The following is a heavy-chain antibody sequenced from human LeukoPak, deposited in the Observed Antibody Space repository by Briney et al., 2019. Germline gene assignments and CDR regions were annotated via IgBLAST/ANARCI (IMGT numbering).Heavy chain of an antibody. CDR3: ARDHGSGINYYYGMDV. D-gene: IGHD3-10*01. V-gene: IGHV3-9*01. J-gene: IGHJ6*02. Sequence: PGGSLRLSCVGSGFTIHDHAMHWVRQAPGKGLEWVSGIDWNSGRIGYADSVKGRFTISRDNAKNSLYLQMNSLRAEDTAVYYCARDHGSGINYYYGMDVWGQGTTVTVSS. CDR2: IDWNSGRI. CDR1: GFTIHDHA.